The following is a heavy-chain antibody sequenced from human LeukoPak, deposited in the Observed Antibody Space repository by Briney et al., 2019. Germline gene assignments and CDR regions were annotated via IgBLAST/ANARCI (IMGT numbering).Heavy chain of an antibody. D-gene: IGHD4-17*01. V-gene: IGHV1-69*13. Sequence: ASAKVSCKASGGTFSSYAISWVRQAPGQGLEWMGGIIPIFGTANYAQKFQGRVTITADESTSTAYMELSSLRSEDTAVYYCARESTVTTGGAFDIWGQGTMVTVSS. CDR1: GGTFSSYA. CDR3: ARESTVTTGGAFDI. J-gene: IGHJ3*02. CDR2: IIPIFGTA.